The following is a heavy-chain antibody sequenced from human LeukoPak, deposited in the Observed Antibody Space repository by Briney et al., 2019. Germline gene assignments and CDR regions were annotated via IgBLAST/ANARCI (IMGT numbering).Heavy chain of an antibody. V-gene: IGHV3-7*03. CDR3: AREGGGNWFDP. J-gene: IGHJ5*02. D-gene: IGHD3-16*01. CDR1: GFTFSSYW. CDR2: IKQDGSEK. Sequence: GGSLRLSCAASGFTFSSYWMSWVRQAPGKGLEWVANIKQDGSEKYYVDSVKGRFTISRDNAKNSLHLQMNSLRAEDTAVYYCAREGGGNWFDPWGQGTLVTVSS.